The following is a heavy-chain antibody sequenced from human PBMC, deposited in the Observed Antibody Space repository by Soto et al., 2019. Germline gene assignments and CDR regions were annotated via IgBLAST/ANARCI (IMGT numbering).Heavy chain of an antibody. V-gene: IGHV1-3*01. CDR2: INVGNGNT. D-gene: IGHD3-10*01. CDR3: AREPGSGNFYYYLDY. J-gene: IGHJ4*02. CDR1: GYTFTRSG. Sequence: GASVKVSCKASGYTFTRSGISWVRQAPGQGLEWMGWINVGNGNTKYSQKLQGRVTITRDTSASTAYMELSSLRSEDTAMYYCAREPGSGNFYYYLDYWGQGTQVTVSS.